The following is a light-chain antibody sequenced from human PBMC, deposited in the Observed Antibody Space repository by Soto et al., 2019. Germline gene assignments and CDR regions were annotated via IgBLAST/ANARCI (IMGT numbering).Light chain of an antibody. J-gene: IGKJ4*01. CDR1: QSVSSS. CDR3: QPYNNWPLT. CDR2: RAS. V-gene: IGKV3-15*01. Sequence: EIVLTQSPGTMSLSPGERATLSCRGSQSVSSSSLAWYQQRPGQAPRLLIYRASTRATGVPARFSGSRSGPECTLTINSLQSEDCAIYYCQPYNNWPLTFGGGTKVDIK.